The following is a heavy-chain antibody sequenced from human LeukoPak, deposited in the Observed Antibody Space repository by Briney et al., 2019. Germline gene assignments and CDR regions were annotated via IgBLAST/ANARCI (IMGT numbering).Heavy chain of an antibody. CDR2: FGGSGGGP. Sequence: GGSLRLSCAASGFSFSVYAMNWVRQAPGKGLEWVSSFGGSGGGPWHAASVKGRFSISRDNSKNTLYLQMSSLSDEDTALYHCAKARGATVNDPADYWGQGILVTVSS. V-gene: IGHV3-23*01. CDR1: GFSFSVYA. CDR3: AKARGATVNDPADY. D-gene: IGHD1-26*01. J-gene: IGHJ4*02.